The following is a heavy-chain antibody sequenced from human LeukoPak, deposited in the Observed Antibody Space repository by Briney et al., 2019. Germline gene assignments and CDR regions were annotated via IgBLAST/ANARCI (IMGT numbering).Heavy chain of an antibody. CDR2: IYYSGST. CDR3: ARQLGDDHDAFDI. CDR1: GGSISSSSYY. Sequence: SETLSLTCTVSGGSISSSSYYWGWIRQPPGKGLERIGSIYYSGSTYYNPSLKSRVTISVDTSKNQFSLKLSSVTAADTAVYYCARQLGDDHDAFDIWGQGTMVTVSS. V-gene: IGHV4-39*01. J-gene: IGHJ3*02. D-gene: IGHD2-21*02.